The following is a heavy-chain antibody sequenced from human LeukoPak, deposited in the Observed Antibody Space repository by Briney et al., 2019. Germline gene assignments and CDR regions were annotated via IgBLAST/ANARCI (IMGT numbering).Heavy chain of an antibody. D-gene: IGHD1-26*01. CDR1: GYTFTGYY. Sequence: ASVKVSCKASGYTFTGYYMHWVRQAPGQGLEWMGRINPNSGGTNYAQKFKGRVTMTRDTSISTAYMELSRLRSADTAVYYCARDDIVGATSHYNGFCPWGQGTLVTVAS. J-gene: IGHJ5*02. CDR2: INPNSGGT. CDR3: ARDDIVGATSHYNGFCP. V-gene: IGHV1-2*06.